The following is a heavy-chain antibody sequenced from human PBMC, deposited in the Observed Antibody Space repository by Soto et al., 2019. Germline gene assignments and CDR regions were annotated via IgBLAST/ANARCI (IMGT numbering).Heavy chain of an antibody. Sequence: QVQLQQWGAGLLKPSETLSLTCAVYGGSFSGYYWSWIRQPPGKGLEWIGEINHSGSTNYNPSLKSRVTISVDPSKNQFSLKLSSVTAADTAVYYCARGGYYGSGSLGYWGQGTLVTVSS. CDR2: INHSGST. V-gene: IGHV4-34*01. D-gene: IGHD3-10*01. CDR1: GGSFSGYY. J-gene: IGHJ4*02. CDR3: ARGGYYGSGSLGY.